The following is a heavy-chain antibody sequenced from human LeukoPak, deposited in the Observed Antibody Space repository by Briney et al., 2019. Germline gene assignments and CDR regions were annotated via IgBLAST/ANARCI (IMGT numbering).Heavy chain of an antibody. CDR2: IRSKANSYAT. CDR1: GFTFSGSA. D-gene: IGHD1-26*01. CDR3: TSSGIIVGATTPFDY. J-gene: IGHJ4*02. V-gene: IGHV3-73*01. Sequence: GGSLRLSCAASGFTFSGSAMHWVRQASGKGLEWVGRIRSKANSYATAYAASVKGRFTISRDDSKNTAYLQMNSLKTEDTAVYYCTSSGIIVGATTPFDYWGQGTLVTVSS.